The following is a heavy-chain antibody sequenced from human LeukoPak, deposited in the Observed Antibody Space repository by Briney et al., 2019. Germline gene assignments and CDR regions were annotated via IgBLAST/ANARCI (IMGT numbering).Heavy chain of an antibody. CDR1: GGSFSGYY. D-gene: IGHD2-15*01. V-gene: IGHV4-34*01. J-gene: IGHJ5*02. Sequence: PSETLSLTCAVYGGSFSGYYWSWIRQPPGKGLEWIGEINHSGSTNYNPSLKSRVTISVDTSKNQFSLKLSSVTAADTAVYYCPRGGYCSGGSCYSPKYNWFDPWGQGTLVTVSS. CDR2: INHSGST. CDR3: PRGGYCSGGSCYSPKYNWFDP.